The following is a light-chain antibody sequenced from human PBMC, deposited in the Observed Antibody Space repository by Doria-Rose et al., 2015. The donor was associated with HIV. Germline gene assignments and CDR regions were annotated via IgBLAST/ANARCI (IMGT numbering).Light chain of an antibody. CDR1: HSINSY. Sequence: SASVGGSVTITCRASHSINSYLNWYQQKPGKAPNLLIYGSFSMQGGVPPRFSGSGSGTEYTLTISNLQPEDFATYYCQQTYTSPSTFGQGTKIEIK. J-gene: IGKJ1*01. CDR3: QQTYTSPST. V-gene: IGKV1-39*01. CDR2: GSF.